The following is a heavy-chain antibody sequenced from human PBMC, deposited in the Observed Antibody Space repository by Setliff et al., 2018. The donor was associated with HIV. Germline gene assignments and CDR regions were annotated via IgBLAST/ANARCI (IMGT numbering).Heavy chain of an antibody. CDR2: IYSSGST. D-gene: IGHD3-3*01. Sequence: SETLSLTCTVSGGSISSGSYSWSWIRQPAGKGLEWIGHIYSSGSTNYNPSLTSRVTMSVDTSKNQFSLKLSSVTAADTAVYYCARGLSIFGVATPGFYSFMDVWGKGTTVTVSS. CDR3: ARGLSIFGVATPGFYSFMDV. V-gene: IGHV4-61*09. J-gene: IGHJ6*03. CDR1: GGSISSGSYS.